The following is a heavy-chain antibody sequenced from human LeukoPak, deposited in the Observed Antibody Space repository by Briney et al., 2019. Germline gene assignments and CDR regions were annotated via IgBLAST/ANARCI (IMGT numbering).Heavy chain of an antibody. CDR2: IGSSGSPT. J-gene: IGHJ6*02. V-gene: IGHV3-48*02. CDR3: ARRPYSDTSGRLSDV. D-gene: IGHD3-22*01. CDR1: GFAFSSYN. Sequence: GGSLRLSCAASGFAFSSYNMNWVRQAPGKGLEWISYIGSSGSPTHYADSVGGRFTISRDNAKDSLYLQMNSLRDEDTAVYFCARRPYSDTSGRLSDVWGQGTTVTVSS.